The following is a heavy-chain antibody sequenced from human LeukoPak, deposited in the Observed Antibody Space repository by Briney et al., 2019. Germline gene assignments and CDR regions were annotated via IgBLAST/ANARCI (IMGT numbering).Heavy chain of an antibody. V-gene: IGHV3-7*01. CDR1: GFTFSNYW. Sequence: GGSLRLSCEGSGFTFSNYWMGWVRQAPGKGLQWVANIKTDGSEKYYVDSVKGRFTIARDNAKDSLYLQMNSLSAEDTAVYYCASDLTIFGAAMGFDYWGQGSLVTVSS. CDR2: IKTDGSEK. CDR3: ASDLTIFGAAMGFDY. D-gene: IGHD3-3*01. J-gene: IGHJ4*02.